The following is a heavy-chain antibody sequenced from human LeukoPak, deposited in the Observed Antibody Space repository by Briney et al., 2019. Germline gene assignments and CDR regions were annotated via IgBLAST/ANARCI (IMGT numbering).Heavy chain of an antibody. V-gene: IGHV4-34*01. CDR2: INHSGST. Sequence: SETLPLTCAVYGGSFSGYYWSWIRQPPGKGLEWIGEINHSGSTNYNPSPKSRVTISVDTSKNQFSLKLSSVTAADTAVYYCARSSSSWTDAFDIWGQGTMVTVSS. CDR1: GGSFSGYY. D-gene: IGHD6-13*01. J-gene: IGHJ3*02. CDR3: ARSSSSWTDAFDI.